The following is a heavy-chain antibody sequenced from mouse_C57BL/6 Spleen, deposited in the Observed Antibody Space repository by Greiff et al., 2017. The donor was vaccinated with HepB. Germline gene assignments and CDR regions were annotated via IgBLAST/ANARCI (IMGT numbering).Heavy chain of an antibody. Sequence: DVMLVESGEGLVKPGGSLKLSCAASGFTFSSYAMSWVRQTPEKRLEWVAYISSGGDYIYYADTVKGRFTISRDNARNTLYLQMSSLKSEDTAMYYCTRDLTTVVATDAMDYWGQGTSVTVSS. CDR2: ISSGGDYI. CDR3: TRDLTTVVATDAMDY. V-gene: IGHV5-9-1*02. D-gene: IGHD1-1*01. J-gene: IGHJ4*01. CDR1: GFTFSSYA.